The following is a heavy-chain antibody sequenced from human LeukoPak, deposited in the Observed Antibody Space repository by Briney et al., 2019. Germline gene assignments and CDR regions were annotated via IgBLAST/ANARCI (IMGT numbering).Heavy chain of an antibody. CDR3: ARTPDSSGYYLNY. V-gene: IGHV4-61*02. J-gene: IGHJ4*02. D-gene: IGHD3-22*01. Sequence: SETLSLTCTVSGGSISSGSYYWSWIRQPAGKGLEWIGRIYTSGSTNYNPSLKSRVTISVDTSKNQFSLKLSSVTAADTAVYYCARTPDSSGYYLNYWGQGTLSPSPQ. CDR1: GGSISSGSYY. CDR2: IYTSGST.